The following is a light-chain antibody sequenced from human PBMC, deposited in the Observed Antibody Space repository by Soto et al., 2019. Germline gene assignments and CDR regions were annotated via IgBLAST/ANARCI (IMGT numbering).Light chain of an antibody. J-gene: IGLJ2*01. CDR3: CAYAGSYTFVI. CDR2: DVY. CDR1: SSDIGNYNF. V-gene: IGLV2-11*01. Sequence: QSALPQPRSVSGSPGQSVTISCTGTSSDIGNYNFVSWYQQHPGKAPELMIYDVYKRPSGVPDRFSGSKSGNTASLTISGLQVEDEADYYCCAYAGSYTFVIFGGGTKLTVL.